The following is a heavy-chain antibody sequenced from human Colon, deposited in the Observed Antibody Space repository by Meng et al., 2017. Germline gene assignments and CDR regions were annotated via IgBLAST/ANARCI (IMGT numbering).Heavy chain of an antibody. J-gene: IGHJ4*02. CDR3: ARGATPENFDY. CDR1: GFSFSTNG. CDR2: IWFDGSNK. Sequence: VESGEDVVQPGRSLRLSCVASGFSFSTNGMHWVCQAPGKGLEWVAIIWFDGSNKYYGDSVKGRFTISRDNSKNTLYLQMNSLRVEDTAVYYCARGATPENFDYWGQGTLVTVSS. V-gene: IGHV3-33*01.